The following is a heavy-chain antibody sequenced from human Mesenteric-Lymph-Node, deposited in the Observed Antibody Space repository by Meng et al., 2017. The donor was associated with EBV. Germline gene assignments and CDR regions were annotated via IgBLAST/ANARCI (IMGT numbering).Heavy chain of an antibody. Sequence: LPSWAEVKKPGASWKVSCKASGYTFTSYDINWVRQATGQGLEWMGWMNPNSGATGSTQKFQGRVTMTRNTSISTAYMELNSLTSEDTAVYYCSRDSIYNGQDSWGQGTLVTVSS. V-gene: IGHV1-8*01. D-gene: IGHD5-24*01. CDR1: GYTFTSYD. CDR3: SRDSIYNGQDS. CDR2: MNPNSGAT. J-gene: IGHJ4*02.